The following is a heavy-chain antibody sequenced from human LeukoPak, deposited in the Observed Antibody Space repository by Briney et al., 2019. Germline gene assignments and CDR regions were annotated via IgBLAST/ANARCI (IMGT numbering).Heavy chain of an antibody. CDR1: GFTLSTNA. CDR2: ISGSGAST. Sequence: GGSLRLSCLTSGFTLSTNAMSWVRQAPGKGLEWISGISGSGASTYYADSVKGRFTISRDDSRNALYLQMNSLRGDDTAVYYCAKDVGKWESLHFFDYWGQGTLVTVSS. CDR3: AKDVGKWESLHFFDY. V-gene: IGHV3-23*01. D-gene: IGHD1-26*01. J-gene: IGHJ4*02.